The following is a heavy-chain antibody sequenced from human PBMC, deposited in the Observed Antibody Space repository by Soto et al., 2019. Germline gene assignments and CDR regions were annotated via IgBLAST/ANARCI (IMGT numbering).Heavy chain of an antibody. CDR1: GDSVSANSAA. CDR3: VRQALASLALYGMAG. D-gene: IGHD2-2*01. CDR2: TYYRSKWNF. Sequence: SQTLSLTCVISGDSVSANSAAWNWIRQSPSRGLEWLGRTYYRSKWNFDYAESVKSRMSIIPDTSNNHFSLLLNSVTPEDTAVYYCVRQALASLALYGMAGWGQGTKVTVS. J-gene: IGHJ6*02. V-gene: IGHV6-1*01.